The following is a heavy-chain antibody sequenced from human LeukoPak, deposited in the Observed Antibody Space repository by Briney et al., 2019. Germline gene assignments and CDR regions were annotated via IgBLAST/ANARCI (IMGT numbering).Heavy chain of an antibody. J-gene: IGHJ5*02. CDR2: IYYSGST. Sequence: SETLSLTCTVSGGSISSSYYYWGWIRQPPGKGLEWIGSIYYSGSTYYNPSLKSRVTISVDMSKNQFSLNLNSVTAADTAVYYCARRRKDLNWFDPWGQGTLVTVSS. CDR1: GGSISSSYYY. CDR3: ARRRKDLNWFDP. V-gene: IGHV4-39*01.